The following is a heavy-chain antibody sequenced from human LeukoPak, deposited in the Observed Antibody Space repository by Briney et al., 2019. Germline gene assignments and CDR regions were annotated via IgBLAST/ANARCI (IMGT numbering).Heavy chain of an antibody. Sequence: PGGSLRLSCAASGFTFSGYWMHWVRQAPGKGLVWVSRINSDGSSTSYADSVKGRFTISRDNAKNTLYLQMNSLRAEDTAVYYCARGESGYSGYDYGYWGQGTLVTVSS. V-gene: IGHV3-74*01. CDR1: GFTFSGYW. D-gene: IGHD5-12*01. J-gene: IGHJ4*02. CDR2: INSDGSST. CDR3: ARGESGYSGYDYGY.